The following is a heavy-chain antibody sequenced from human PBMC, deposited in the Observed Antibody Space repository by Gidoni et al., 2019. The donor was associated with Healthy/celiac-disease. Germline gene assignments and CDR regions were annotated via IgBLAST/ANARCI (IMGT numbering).Heavy chain of an antibody. D-gene: IGHD3-3*01. J-gene: IGHJ4*02. V-gene: IGHV3-30-3*01. CDR3: ARAGVELRFLEWLYYFDY. CDR2: ISYDGSNK. CDR1: GFPFSRYA. Sequence: QVQLVQSGAGVAQPGRSLRLSCGASGFPFSRYAMHWVRQAPGKGQEWVAVISYDGSNKYYADTVTGRFTISRDNSKNTLSLQMNSLRAEDTAVYYCARAGVELRFLEWLYYFDYWGQGTLVTVSS.